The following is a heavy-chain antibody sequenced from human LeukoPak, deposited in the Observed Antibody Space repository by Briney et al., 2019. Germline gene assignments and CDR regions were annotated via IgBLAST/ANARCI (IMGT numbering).Heavy chain of an antibody. Sequence: GGSLRLSCAAAGFTFSNAWMSWVRQAPGKGLEWVGRIKSKTDGGTTDYAAPVKGRFTISRDDSKNTLYLQMNSLKTEDTAVYYCTTAGTGSSSHLGYWGQGTLVTVSS. CDR3: TTAGTGSSSHLGY. V-gene: IGHV3-15*01. D-gene: IGHD6-6*01. CDR2: IKSKTDGGTT. CDR1: GFTFSNAW. J-gene: IGHJ4*02.